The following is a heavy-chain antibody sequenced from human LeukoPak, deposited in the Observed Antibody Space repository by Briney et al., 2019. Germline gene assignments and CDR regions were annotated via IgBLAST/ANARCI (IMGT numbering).Heavy chain of an antibody. V-gene: IGHV3-30*02. CDR3: AKDRYSYGEIDY. J-gene: IGHJ4*02. CDR1: GFTFSSYG. CDR2: IRYDGSNK. D-gene: IGHD5-18*01. Sequence: GGSLRLSCAASGFTFSSYGMHWVRQAPGKGLEWVAFIRYDGSNKYYADSVKGRFTISRDNSKNTLYLQMNSLRAEDTAVFYCAKDRYSYGEIDYWGQGTLVTVSS.